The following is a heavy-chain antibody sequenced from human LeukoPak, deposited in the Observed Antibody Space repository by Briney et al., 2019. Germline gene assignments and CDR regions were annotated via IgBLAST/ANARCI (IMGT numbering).Heavy chain of an antibody. V-gene: IGHV3-30*02. CDR1: GFTFSNYW. CDR2: IRYDGKEK. D-gene: IGHD3-10*01. CDR3: AKDLIRDIWFGES. J-gene: IGHJ5*02. Sequence: PGGSLRLSCAASGFTFSNYWMNWVRQAPGKGLEWVAFIRYDGKEKFYADSVKGRFTISKDNFENTLYLEMTRLRPEDTAVYYCAKDLIRDIWFGESWGQGTLVTVSS.